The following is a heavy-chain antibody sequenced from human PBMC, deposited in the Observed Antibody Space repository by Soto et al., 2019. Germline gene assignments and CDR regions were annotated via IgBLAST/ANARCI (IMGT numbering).Heavy chain of an antibody. D-gene: IGHD1-7*01. CDR2: ISGYTKKT. CDR3: ARDGITGSTAWFDP. CDR1: GYTFNSCG. Sequence: QGQMVQSAGELKKPGSAVKVSCRTSGYTFNSCGVSWLRQAPGQGLAWMAWISGYTKKTNYAEKVQGRLTRTTDTSTSTAYMALRSLRVDDTAVYYCARDGITGSTAWFDPWGQGNLVPVS. J-gene: IGHJ5*02. V-gene: IGHV1-18*01.